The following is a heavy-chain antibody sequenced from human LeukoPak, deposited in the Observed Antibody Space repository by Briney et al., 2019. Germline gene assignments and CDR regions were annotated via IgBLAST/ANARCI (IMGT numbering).Heavy chain of an antibody. V-gene: IGHV3-21*06. CDR1: GFTFSTYN. Sequence: GGSLRLSCAASGFTFSTYNINWVRQAPGKGVEWVSSITSGGTYTYYADSVKGRFTTSRDNAKNALSLQLSSLRAEDTAVYYCARGHYDILTASYKWTPDYWGQGILVTVSS. CDR3: ARGHYDILTASYKWTPDY. CDR2: ITSGGTYT. J-gene: IGHJ4*02. D-gene: IGHD3-9*01.